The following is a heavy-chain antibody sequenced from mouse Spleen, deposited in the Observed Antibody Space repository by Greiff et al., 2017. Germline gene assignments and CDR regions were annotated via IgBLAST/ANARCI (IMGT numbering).Heavy chain of an antibody. V-gene: IGHV5-9-1*01. Sequence: LVESGGGLVKPGGSLKLSCAASGFTFSSYAMSWVRQTPEKRLEWVATISSGGSYTYYPDSVKGRFTISRDNAKNTLYLQMSSLRSEDTAMYYCASYGSWFAYWGQGTLVTVSA. CDR3: ASYGSWFAY. D-gene: IGHD2-2*01. CDR1: GFTFSSYA. CDR2: ISSGGSYT. J-gene: IGHJ3*01.